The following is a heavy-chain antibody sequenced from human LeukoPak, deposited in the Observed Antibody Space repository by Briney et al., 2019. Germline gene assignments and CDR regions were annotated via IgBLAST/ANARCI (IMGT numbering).Heavy chain of an antibody. D-gene: IGHD6-19*01. CDR2: IIPILGMA. Sequence: SVKVSCKVSGYTLTELSMHWVRPAPGQGVEWMGRIIPILGMANYAQKFQGRGTITADKATSTAYMELSSLRSEDTAVYYCARASSGQPIDYWGQGTLVTVSS. CDR1: GYTLTELS. J-gene: IGHJ4*02. V-gene: IGHV1-69*04. CDR3: ARASSGQPIDY.